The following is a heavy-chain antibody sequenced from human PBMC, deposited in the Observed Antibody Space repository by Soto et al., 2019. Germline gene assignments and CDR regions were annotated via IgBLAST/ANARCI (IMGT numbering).Heavy chain of an antibody. CDR2: VYTSGST. J-gene: IGHJ6*02. Sequence: ETLSLTCTVSGDSIRNDYYTWNRQSAGKGLEWIGRVYTSGSTNYNPSLKSRVTMSVDTSKKQFSLKLTSATAADTAIYYCAASQYSYYYYAMDIWGQGATVTVSS. V-gene: IGHV4-4*07. CDR1: GDSIRNDY. CDR3: AASQYSYYYYAMDI.